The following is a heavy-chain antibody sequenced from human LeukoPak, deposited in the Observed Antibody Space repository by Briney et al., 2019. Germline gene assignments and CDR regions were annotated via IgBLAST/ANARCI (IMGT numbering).Heavy chain of an antibody. CDR2: IYYSGST. J-gene: IGHJ3*02. D-gene: IGHD2/OR15-2a*01. V-gene: IGHV4-59*01. CDR3: ASESMATHAFDI. CDR1: SGSISSYY. Sequence: SETLSLTCTVSSGSISSYYWNWIRQPPGKGLEWIGCIYYSGSTNYNPSLKSRVTISVDTSKNQFSLKLRSVTAADTAVYYCASESMATHAFDIWGQGTMVTVSS.